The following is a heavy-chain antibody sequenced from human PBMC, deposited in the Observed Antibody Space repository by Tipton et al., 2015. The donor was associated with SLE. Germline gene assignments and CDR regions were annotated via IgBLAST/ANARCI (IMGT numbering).Heavy chain of an antibody. D-gene: IGHD2-2*01. CDR3: ARGRYCSSTSCHGGLFDY. Sequence: TLSLTCAVYGGSFSGYYWSWIRQPPGKGLEWIGEINHSGSTNYNPSLKSRVTISVDTSKNQFSLKLSSVTAADTAVYYCARGRYCSSTSCHGGLFDYWGQGTLVTVSS. CDR2: INHSGST. V-gene: IGHV4-34*01. CDR1: GGSFSGYY. J-gene: IGHJ4*02.